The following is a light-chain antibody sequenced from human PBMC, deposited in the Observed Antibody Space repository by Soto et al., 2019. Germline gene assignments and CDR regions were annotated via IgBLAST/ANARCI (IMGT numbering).Light chain of an antibody. CDR3: QQYNNWPPLT. Sequence: EVVMTQSPATLSVSPGERATLSCRASQSVGSNLAWYQQKPGQAPRLLIYAASTRAKGIPDRFSGSGSGTEFTLAIGSRQSEDFAVYYCQQYNNWPPLTFGGGTKVDI. CDR1: QSVGSN. CDR2: AAS. V-gene: IGKV3-15*01. J-gene: IGKJ4*01.